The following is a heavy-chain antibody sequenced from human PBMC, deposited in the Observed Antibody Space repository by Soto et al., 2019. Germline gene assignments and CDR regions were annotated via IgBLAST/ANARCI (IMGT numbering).Heavy chain of an antibody. V-gene: IGHV3-30-3*02. CDR3: SRFVGYGGSEYYFDI. J-gene: IGHJ4*02. CDR2: ISNDGNNN. CDR1: GFTFRSYA. D-gene: IGHD5-12*01. Sequence: QVQPVESGGGVVQPGRSLRLSCVVSGFTFRSYAMHWVRQAPGKGLAWVAVISNDGNNNYHADSVKGRFTISRDNSKNTLYLHMDSLRAEDTALYYCSRFVGYGGSEYYFDIWGQGIQVIVST.